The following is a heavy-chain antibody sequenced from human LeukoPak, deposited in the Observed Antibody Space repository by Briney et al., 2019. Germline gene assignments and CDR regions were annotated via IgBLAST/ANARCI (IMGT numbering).Heavy chain of an antibody. CDR2: IYYSGST. V-gene: IGHV4-30-4*01. D-gene: IGHD1-26*01. J-gene: IGHJ6*02. CDR3: ARDRDSGSYWDYYYYGMDV. Sequence: WIRQPPGKGLEWIGYIYYSGSTYYNPSLKSRVTISVDTSKNQFSLKLSSVTAADTAVYYCARDRDSGSYWDYYYYGMDVWGQGTTVTVSS.